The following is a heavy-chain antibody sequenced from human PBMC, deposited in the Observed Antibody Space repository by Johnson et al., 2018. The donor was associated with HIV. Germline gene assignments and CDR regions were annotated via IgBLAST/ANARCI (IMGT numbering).Heavy chain of an antibody. V-gene: IGHV3-30-3*01. CDR3: ARDSLDGEYAFDI. D-gene: IGHD2-21*01. J-gene: IGHJ3*02. CDR2: ISYDGSNK. Sequence: QVQLVESGGGVVQPGRSLRLSCAASGFAFSSYAMHWVRQAPGKGLEWVAVISYDGSNKYYADSVKGRFTISRDSYKNTLYLQMNSLRAEDTAVYFCARDSLDGEYAFDIWGQGTMLTVSS. CDR1: GFAFSSYA.